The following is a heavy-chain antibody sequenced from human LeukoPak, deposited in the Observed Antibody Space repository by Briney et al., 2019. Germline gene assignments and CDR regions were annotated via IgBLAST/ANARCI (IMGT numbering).Heavy chain of an antibody. J-gene: IGHJ6*04. D-gene: IGHD3-10*01. Sequence: ASVKVSCKASGYTFTSYGISWVRQAPGQGLEWMGWISAYNGNTNYAQKLQGRVTMTTDTSTSTAYMQLRSLRSDDTAVYYCARSITMVRGIYYYGMDVWGKGTTVTVSS. V-gene: IGHV1-18*04. CDR1: GYTFTSYG. CDR3: ARSITMVRGIYYYGMDV. CDR2: ISAYNGNT.